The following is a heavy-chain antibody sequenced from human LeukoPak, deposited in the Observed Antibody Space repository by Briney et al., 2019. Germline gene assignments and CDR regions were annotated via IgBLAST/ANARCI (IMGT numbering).Heavy chain of an antibody. D-gene: IGHD5-12*01. V-gene: IGHV3-48*03. Sequence: GGSLRLSCAASGFTFTNYEMNWVRQALGKGLEWVSYISSSGRIIYYADSVKGRFTISRDNAQKSLYLQMNSLRADDTSVYYCAREAFSGYDYFHYWAQGTVVSVSS. J-gene: IGHJ4*02. CDR2: ISSSGRII. CDR1: GFTFTNYE. CDR3: AREAFSGYDYFHY.